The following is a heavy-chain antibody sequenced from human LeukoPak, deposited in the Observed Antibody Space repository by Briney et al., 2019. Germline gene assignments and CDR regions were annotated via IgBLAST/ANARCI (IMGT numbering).Heavy chain of an antibody. D-gene: IGHD3-10*01. CDR2: INPNSGGT. CDR1: GYTFTGYY. J-gene: IGHJ4*02. V-gene: IGHV1-2*06. CDR3: ARGYGSGSYYKAMGYFDY. Sequence: ASVKVSCKASGYTFTGYYMHWARQAPGQGLEWMGRINPNSGGTNYAQKFQGRVTMTRDTSISTAYMELSRLRSDDTAVYYCARGYGSGSYYKAMGYFDYWGQGTLVTVSS.